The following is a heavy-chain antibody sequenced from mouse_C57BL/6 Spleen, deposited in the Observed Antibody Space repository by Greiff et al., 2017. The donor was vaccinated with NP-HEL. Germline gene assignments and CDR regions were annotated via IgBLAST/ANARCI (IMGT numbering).Heavy chain of an antibody. V-gene: IGHV3-6*01. J-gene: IGHJ3*01. Sequence: EVQLQQSGPGLVKPSQSLSLTCSVTGYSITSGYYWNWIRQFPGNNLEWMGYISYDGSNNYNPSLKNRISITRDTSKNQFFLKWNSVTTEDTATYYCARDLGDAWFAYLGQGTLVTVSA. CDR2: ISYDGSN. CDR1: GYSITSGYY. CDR3: ARDLGDAWFAY. D-gene: IGHD3-3*01.